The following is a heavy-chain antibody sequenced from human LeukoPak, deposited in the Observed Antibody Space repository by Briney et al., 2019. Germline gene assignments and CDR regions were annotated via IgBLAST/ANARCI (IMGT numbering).Heavy chain of an antibody. CDR1: GFTLSTYW. CDR2: INSDGNSI. CDR3: ARDFGAGPTGRNWFDP. V-gene: IGHV3-74*01. D-gene: IGHD3-16*01. Sequence: PGGSLRLSCAASGFTLSTYWMHWVRQAPGKGLVWVSRINSDGNSINYADSVKGRFTISRDNAKNSLYLQMNSLGAEDTAVYYCARDFGAGPTGRNWFDPWGQGTLVTVSS. J-gene: IGHJ5*02.